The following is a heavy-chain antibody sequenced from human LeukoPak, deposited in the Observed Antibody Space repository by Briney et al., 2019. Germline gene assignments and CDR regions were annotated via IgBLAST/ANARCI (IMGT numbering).Heavy chain of an antibody. CDR3: ARDIVVVPAASGNNNAFDI. CDR2: ISAYNGNT. J-gene: IGHJ3*02. Sequence: ASVKVSCKASGYTFTSYGISWVRQAPGQGREWMGWISAYNGNTNYAQKLQGRVTMTTDTSTSTAYMELRSLRSDDTAVYYCARDIVVVPAASGNNNAFDIWGQGTMVTVSS. CDR1: GYTFTSYG. D-gene: IGHD2-2*01. V-gene: IGHV1-18*01.